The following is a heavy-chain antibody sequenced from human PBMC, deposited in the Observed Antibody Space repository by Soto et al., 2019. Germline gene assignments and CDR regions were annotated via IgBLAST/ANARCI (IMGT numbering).Heavy chain of an antibody. D-gene: IGHD2-15*01. V-gene: IGHV3-30*18. Sequence: VGSLRLSCAASGFTFSSYGMHWVRQAPGKGLEWVAVISYDGSNKYYADSVKGRFTISRDNSKNTLYLQMNSLRAEDTAVYYCAKDSKKWSSPGGMDVWGQGTTVTVSS. CDR2: ISYDGSNK. CDR1: GFTFSSYG. J-gene: IGHJ6*02. CDR3: AKDSKKWSSPGGMDV.